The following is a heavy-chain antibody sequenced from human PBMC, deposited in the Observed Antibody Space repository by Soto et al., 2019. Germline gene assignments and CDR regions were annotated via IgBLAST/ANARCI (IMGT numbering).Heavy chain of an antibody. V-gene: IGHV3-64D*08. CDR3: VKERISGWYDFDY. Sequence: HGGCPRLSSAASRLLFSNYKMHWVRQAPGKGLEYVSGISSNGGSTYYADSVKGRFTISRDNSKNTLDLQMSSLRAEDTAVFYCVKERISGWYDFDYWGQGSQVTVSS. D-gene: IGHD6-19*01. CDR2: ISSNGGST. CDR1: RLLFSNYK. J-gene: IGHJ4*02.